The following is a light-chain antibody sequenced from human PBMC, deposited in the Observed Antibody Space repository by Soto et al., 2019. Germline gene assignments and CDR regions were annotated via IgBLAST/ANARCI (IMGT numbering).Light chain of an antibody. J-gene: IGKJ1*01. CDR1: QSIITY. CDR2: KAS. Sequence: DIQMTQSPSSLSASVGDRVTITCRASQSIITYLTWYQQKPGKAPKLLIYKASSLESGVPSRFSGSGSGTEFTLTISSLQPDDFATYYCQQYASYWTFGQGTKVDIK. V-gene: IGKV1-5*03. CDR3: QQYASYWT.